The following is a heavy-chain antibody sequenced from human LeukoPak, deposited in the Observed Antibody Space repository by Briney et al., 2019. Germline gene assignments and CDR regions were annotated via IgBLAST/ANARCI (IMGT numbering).Heavy chain of an antibody. V-gene: IGHV4-4*09. D-gene: IGHD3-22*01. Sequence: SETLSLTCTVSGGSISSYYWSWIRQPPGKGLEWIGHIYTSGSTNYNPSLKSRVTISVDRSKNQFSLKLSSVTAADTAVYYCARGGDSSGYYRYWGQGTLVTVSS. CDR1: GGSISSYY. CDR2: IYTSGST. CDR3: ARGGDSSGYYRY. J-gene: IGHJ4*02.